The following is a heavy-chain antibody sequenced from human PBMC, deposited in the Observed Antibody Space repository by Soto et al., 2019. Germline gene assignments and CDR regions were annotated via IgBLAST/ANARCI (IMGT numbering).Heavy chain of an antibody. CDR3: ARVYPYDSSGYYQSVRAVYCMDF. J-gene: IGHJ6*02. V-gene: IGHV1-18*04. CDR1: GYKFTYYG. CDR2: ISAYNGNT. D-gene: IGHD3-22*01. Sequence: NDSCKASGYKFTYYGISWVRQTPRQWLECMGWISAYNGNTNYAQKLQGRVTMTTDTSTSTAYMELRSLRSDDTAVYYCARVYPYDSSGYYQSVRAVYCMDFWGQGTTVTVFS.